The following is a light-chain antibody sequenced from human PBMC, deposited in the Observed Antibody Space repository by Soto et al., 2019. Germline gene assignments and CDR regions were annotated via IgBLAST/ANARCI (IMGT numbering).Light chain of an antibody. CDR1: QSISSW. Sequence: DIQITHSPSTLAASVVDRVTITFRASQSISSWLAWYQQKPGKAPKLLIYDASSLESGVPSRFSGRGSGTEFTLTISSLQPDDFATYYCQQYNSYWTFGQGTKVDIK. V-gene: IGKV1-5*01. J-gene: IGKJ1*01. CDR2: DAS. CDR3: QQYNSYWT.